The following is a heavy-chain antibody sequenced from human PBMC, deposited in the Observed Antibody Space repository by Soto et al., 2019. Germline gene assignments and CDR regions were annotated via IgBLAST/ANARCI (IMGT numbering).Heavy chain of an antibody. CDR3: ASAPRDYDFWSGYKAGVYYFDS. J-gene: IGHJ4*02. CDR2: INRSGST. V-gene: IGHV4-34*01. Sequence: SSETLSLTCAVYGGSFSGYYWSWIRQSPGKGLEWIGEINRSGSTNYNPSLKNRVTISVDTSKSQFSLKLSSVTAADTAVYYCASAPRDYDFWSGYKAGVYYFDSWGQGTLVTVSS. D-gene: IGHD3-3*01. CDR1: GGSFSGYY.